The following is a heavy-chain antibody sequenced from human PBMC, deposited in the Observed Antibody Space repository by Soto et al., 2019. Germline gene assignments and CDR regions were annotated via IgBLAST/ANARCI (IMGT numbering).Heavy chain of an antibody. V-gene: IGHV4-31*03. D-gene: IGHD3-10*01. CDR2: IYYSGST. Sequence: QVQLQESGPGLVKPSQTLSLTCTVSGGSISSGGYYWSWIRQHPGKGLEWIGYIYYSGSTYYNPSLKSRVTISVDTSKNQFSLKLSSVTAADTAVYYCTRRVVRGYPFDSWGQGTLVTVSS. J-gene: IGHJ4*02. CDR1: GGSISSGGYY. CDR3: TRRVVRGYPFDS.